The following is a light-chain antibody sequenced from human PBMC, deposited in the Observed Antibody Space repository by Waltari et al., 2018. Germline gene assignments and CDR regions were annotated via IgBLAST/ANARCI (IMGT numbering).Light chain of an antibody. CDR1: DSDVGAYDF. J-gene: IGLJ1*01. CDR3: SSYTTSSAPGV. CDR2: EVS. Sequence: QSALTQPASVSGSPGQSITISCSGTDSDVGAYDFVSWYQQHPGKAPHLIIYEVSNRPSGVSNCFSASKSVNTASLTISGLQAEDEADYYCSSYTTSSAPGVFGTGTRVTVL. V-gene: IGLV2-14*01.